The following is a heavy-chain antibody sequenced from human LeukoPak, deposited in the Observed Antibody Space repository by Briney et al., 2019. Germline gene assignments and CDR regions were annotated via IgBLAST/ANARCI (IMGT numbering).Heavy chain of an antibody. Sequence: PGGSLRLSCAASGFTFSSYAMSWVRQAPGKGLEWVSAISGSGGSTYYADSVKGRFTISRDNSKNTLYLQMNSLRAEDTAVYYCAKGSLEVVTRLDLFDYWGQGTLVTVSS. CDR3: AKGSLEVVTRLDLFDY. D-gene: IGHD2-21*02. CDR2: ISGSGGST. J-gene: IGHJ4*02. V-gene: IGHV3-23*01. CDR1: GFTFSSYA.